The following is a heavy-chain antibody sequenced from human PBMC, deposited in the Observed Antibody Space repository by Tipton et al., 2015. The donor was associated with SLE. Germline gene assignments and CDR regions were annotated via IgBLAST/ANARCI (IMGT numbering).Heavy chain of an antibody. J-gene: IGHJ4*02. CDR2: ISGSGGST. CDR1: GFTFSSYA. Sequence: GSLRLSCAASGFTFSSYAMSWVRQAPGKGLEWVSAISGSGGSTYYADSEKSRFTISRDNSKNTLYLQMNSLRAEDTAVYYCATEGRIVGAPLFDYWGQGTLVTVSS. CDR3: ATEGRIVGAPLFDY. V-gene: IGHV3-23*01. D-gene: IGHD1-26*01.